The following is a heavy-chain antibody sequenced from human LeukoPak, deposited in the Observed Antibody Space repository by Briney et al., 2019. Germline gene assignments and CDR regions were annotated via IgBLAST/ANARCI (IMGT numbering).Heavy chain of an antibody. CDR2: IYYSGST. CDR3: AREGYDLRSGQIRYYFDY. D-gene: IGHD3-3*01. Sequence: SETLSLTCTVSGGSISSGDYYWSWIRQPPGKGLEWIGYIYYSGSTYYNPSLKSRVTISVDTPKNQFSLKLSSVTAADTAVYYCAREGYDLRSGQIRYYFDYWGQGTLVTVSS. J-gene: IGHJ4*02. CDR1: GGSISSGDYY. V-gene: IGHV4-30-4*01.